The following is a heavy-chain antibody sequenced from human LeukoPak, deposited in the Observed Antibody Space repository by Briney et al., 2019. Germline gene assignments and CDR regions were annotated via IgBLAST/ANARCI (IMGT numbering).Heavy chain of an antibody. CDR2: IYYGGST. CDR1: GGSISSSSYY. Sequence: SETLSLTCTVSGGSISSSSYYWGWIRQPPGKGLEWIGSIYYGGSTYYNPSLKSQVTISVDTSKNQFSLKLSSVTAADTAVYYCARLPPFGDRNDFDYWGQGTLVTVSS. D-gene: IGHD3-16*01. CDR3: ARLPPFGDRNDFDY. J-gene: IGHJ4*02. V-gene: IGHV4-39*01.